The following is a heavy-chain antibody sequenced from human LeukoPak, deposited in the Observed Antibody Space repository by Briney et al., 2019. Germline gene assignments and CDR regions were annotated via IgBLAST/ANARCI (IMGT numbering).Heavy chain of an antibody. V-gene: IGHV4-59*01. CDR1: GGSIRSYY. J-gene: IGHJ2*01. D-gene: IGHD3-22*01. Sequence: SETLSLTRTVSGGSIRSYYWSWIRQSPGKGLEWIGYIYYSGSTNYNPSLKSRVTISVDTSKNQFSLKLSSVTAADTAVYYCARDARNYYDSSGYYLSFDLWGRGTLVTVSS. CDR3: ARDARNYYDSSGYYLSFDL. CDR2: IYYSGST.